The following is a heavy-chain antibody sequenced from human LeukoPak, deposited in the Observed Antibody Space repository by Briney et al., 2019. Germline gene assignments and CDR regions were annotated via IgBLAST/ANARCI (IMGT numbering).Heavy chain of an antibody. J-gene: IGHJ6*02. Sequence: SETLSLTCAVYGGSFSGYYWSWIRQPPGKGLEWIGEINHSGSTNYNPSLKSRVTISVDTSKNQFSLKLGSVTAADTAVYYCARDIVVVVAAIYYYYGMDVWGQGTTVTVSS. CDR2: INHSGST. D-gene: IGHD2-15*01. V-gene: IGHV4-34*01. CDR3: ARDIVVVVAAIYYYYGMDV. CDR1: GGSFSGYY.